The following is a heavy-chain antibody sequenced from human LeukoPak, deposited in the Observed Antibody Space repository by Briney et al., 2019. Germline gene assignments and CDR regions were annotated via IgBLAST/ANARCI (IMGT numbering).Heavy chain of an antibody. CDR2: ISYDGSNK. CDR1: GFTYSSFA. J-gene: IGHJ4*02. Sequence: GGSLRLSCAASGFTYSSFAMSWVRQAPGKGLEWVAVISYDGSNKYYADSVKGRFTISRDNSKNTLYLQMNSLRAEDTAVYHCAKDYKGSGHTPDFYPYYFDYWGQGTLVTVSS. CDR3: AKDYKGSGHTPDFYPYYFDY. D-gene: IGHD6-19*01. V-gene: IGHV3-30*18.